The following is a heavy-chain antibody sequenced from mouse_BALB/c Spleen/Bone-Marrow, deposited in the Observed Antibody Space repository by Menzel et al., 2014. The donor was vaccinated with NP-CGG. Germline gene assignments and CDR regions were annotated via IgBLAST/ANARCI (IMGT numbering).Heavy chain of an antibody. CDR1: GYSFTGYT. Sequence: VQLQQSGPELVKPGASMKISCKASGYSFTGYTMNWVKQSHGKNLEWIGLINPYNGGTTYNQYFKGKATLTVDRSSSTAYMELLSLTSEDSAVYYCASYYGSTWYFDVLGAGTTVTVSS. J-gene: IGHJ1*01. CDR2: INPYNGGT. V-gene: IGHV1-18*01. CDR3: ASYYGSTWYFDV. D-gene: IGHD1-1*01.